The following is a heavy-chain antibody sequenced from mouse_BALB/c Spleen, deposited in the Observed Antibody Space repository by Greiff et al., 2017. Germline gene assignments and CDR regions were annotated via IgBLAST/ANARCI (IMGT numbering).Heavy chain of an antibody. CDR3: VSLYYYGYAWFAY. Sequence: EVKLEESGPGLVKPSQSLSLTCSVTGYSITSGYYWNWIRQFPGNKLEWMGYISYDGSNNYNPSLKNRISITRDTSKNQFFLKLNSVTTEDTATYYCVSLYYYGYAWFAYWGQGTLVTVSA. J-gene: IGHJ3*01. D-gene: IGHD2-2*01. CDR1: GYSITSGYY. V-gene: IGHV3-6*02. CDR2: ISYDGSN.